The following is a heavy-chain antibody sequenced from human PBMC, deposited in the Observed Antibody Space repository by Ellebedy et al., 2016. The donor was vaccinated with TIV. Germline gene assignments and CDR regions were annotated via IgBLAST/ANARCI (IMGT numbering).Heavy chain of an antibody. CDR3: ARGGIAVAGTAPWHYYYGMDV. CDR1: GGTFSSYA. D-gene: IGHD6-19*01. V-gene: IGHV1-69*13. Sequence: SVKVSXXASGGTFSSYAISWVRQAPGQGLEWMGGIIPIFGTANYAQKFQGRVTITADESTSTAYMELSSLRSEDTAVYYCARGGIAVAGTAPWHYYYGMDVWGQGTTVTVSS. CDR2: IIPIFGTA. J-gene: IGHJ6*02.